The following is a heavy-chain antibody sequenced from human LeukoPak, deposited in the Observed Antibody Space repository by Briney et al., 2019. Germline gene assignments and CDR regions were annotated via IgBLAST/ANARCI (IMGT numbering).Heavy chain of an antibody. Sequence: PGRSLRLSCAASVFTFSIYGMHWVRQAPGKGLEGVSVISYEGHNKYYADSLKRRFNISRDNFKNTLYLQMNRLRAEDRGVYYCAGFGESSLAFDIWGQGTMVTVSS. CDR1: VFTFSIYG. V-gene: IGHV3-30*03. CDR3: AGFGESSLAFDI. D-gene: IGHD3-10*01. J-gene: IGHJ3*02. CDR2: ISYEGHNK.